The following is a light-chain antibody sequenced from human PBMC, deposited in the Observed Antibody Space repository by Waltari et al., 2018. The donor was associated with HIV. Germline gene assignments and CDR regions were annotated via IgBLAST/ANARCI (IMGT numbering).Light chain of an antibody. CDR2: GAS. Sequence: DFQMTQSPSSLSASVGARVTITCRARRNIRSYLNWYQYKPGKPPKLLIFGASTLQSGVPSRFTGSGSGTNFTLTISSLQPEDFATYLCHQTYSAPQTFGPGTTVDIK. J-gene: IGKJ3*01. V-gene: IGKV1-39*01. CDR3: HQTYSAPQT. CDR1: RNIRSY.